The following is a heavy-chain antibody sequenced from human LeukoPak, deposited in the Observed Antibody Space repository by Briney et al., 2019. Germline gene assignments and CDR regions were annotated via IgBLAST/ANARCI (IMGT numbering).Heavy chain of an antibody. CDR3: ARGRYDIPQYYFDY. V-gene: IGHV4-34*01. D-gene: IGHD3-9*01. CDR1: GGSFSGYY. CDR2: INHSGST. J-gene: IGHJ4*02. Sequence: SETLSLTCAVYGGSFSGYYWSWIRQPPGKGLEWSGEINHSGSTNYNPSLKSRVTISVDTSKNQFFLKLSSVTAADTAVYYCARGRYDIPQYYFDYWGQGTLVTVSS.